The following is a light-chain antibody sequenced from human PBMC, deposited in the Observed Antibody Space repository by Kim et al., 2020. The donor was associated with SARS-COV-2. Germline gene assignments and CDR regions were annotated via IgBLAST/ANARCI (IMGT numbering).Light chain of an antibody. CDR1: LSISSW. Sequence: CEGARVTFTFRDSLSISSWLAWYQQEPGKAPKLLIYKASSLQSRVPSRFSGSGSGTELTLTISRLQPDDFATYCCQQYNSYPLTFGGGTKVEIK. CDR2: KAS. J-gene: IGKJ4*01. CDR3: QQYNSYPLT. V-gene: IGKV1-5*03.